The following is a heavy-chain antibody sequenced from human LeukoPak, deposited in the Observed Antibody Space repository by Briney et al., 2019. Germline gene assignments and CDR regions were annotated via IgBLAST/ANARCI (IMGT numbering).Heavy chain of an antibody. V-gene: IGHV4-4*07. CDR3: ARDRGSDFDY. CDR1: GASISTYY. J-gene: IGHJ4*02. Sequence: SETLSLTCIVSGASISTYYWSWIRQPAGKGLEWIGRIYASGTTNYNPSLKSRVTMSIDTSKNQFSLKLISVTAADTAVYYCARDRGSDFDYWGQGTLVTVSS. D-gene: IGHD2-15*01. CDR2: IYASGTT.